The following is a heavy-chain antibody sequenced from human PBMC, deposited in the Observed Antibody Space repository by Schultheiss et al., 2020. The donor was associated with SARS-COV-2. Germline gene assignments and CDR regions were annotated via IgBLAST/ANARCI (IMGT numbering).Heavy chain of an antibody. D-gene: IGHD3-22*01. CDR3: ARLYGSSIGGYYDSSGYYSVDY. CDR1: GGSISSYY. J-gene: IGHJ4*02. CDR2: IYYSGST. Sequence: SETLSLTCTVSGGSISSYYWGWIRQPPGKGLEWIGSIYYSGSTYYNPSLKSRVTISVDTSKNQFSLKLSSVTAADTAVYYCARLYGSSIGGYYDSSGYYSVDYWGQGTLVTVSS. V-gene: IGHV4-39*01.